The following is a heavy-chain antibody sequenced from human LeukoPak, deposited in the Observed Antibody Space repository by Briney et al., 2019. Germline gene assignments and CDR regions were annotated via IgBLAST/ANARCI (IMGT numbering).Heavy chain of an antibody. CDR2: IKQDGSEK. V-gene: IGHV3-7*01. Sequence: GGSLRLSCAASGFTFSSYWMSWVRQALGKGLEWVANIKQDGSEKYYVDSVKGRFTISRDNAKNSLYLQMNSLRAEDTAVYYCARVSSYYYDSSGYPPKYYFDYWGQGTLVTVSS. J-gene: IGHJ4*02. CDR1: GFTFSSYW. CDR3: ARVSSYYYDSSGYPPKYYFDY. D-gene: IGHD3-22*01.